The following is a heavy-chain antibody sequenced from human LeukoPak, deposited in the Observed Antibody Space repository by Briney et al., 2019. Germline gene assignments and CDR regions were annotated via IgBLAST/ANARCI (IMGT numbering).Heavy chain of an antibody. CDR1: GFTDY. D-gene: IGHD6-19*01. V-gene: IGHV3-53*01. J-gene: IGHJ4*02. Sequence: GGSLRLSCAASGFTDYMTWVRRAPGKGLEWVSVIYSGGSTYYAASVKGRFSVSRDNSKNTVYLQMNSLRAEDTAVYYCAGVSFSSGWYRDYWGQGTLVTVSS. CDR2: IYSGGST. CDR3: AGVSFSSGWYRDY.